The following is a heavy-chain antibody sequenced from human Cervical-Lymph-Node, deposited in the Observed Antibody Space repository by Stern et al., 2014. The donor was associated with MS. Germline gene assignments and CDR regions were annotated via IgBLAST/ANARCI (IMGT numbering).Heavy chain of an antibody. Sequence: AQLGQPGPDVKKPGKSLQIPCKAPAYHFNTYWIGWVGPMTGKGLEWIGFIYPGDSDTRYSPSFQGQVTISVDKSISTAYLQWSSLKASDTAMYYCARVVGSMGFFYGMDVWGQGTTVTVSS. J-gene: IGHJ6*02. D-gene: IGHD2-15*01. V-gene: IGHV5-51*03. CDR2: IYPGDSDT. CDR3: ARVVGSMGFFYGMDV. CDR1: AYHFNTYW.